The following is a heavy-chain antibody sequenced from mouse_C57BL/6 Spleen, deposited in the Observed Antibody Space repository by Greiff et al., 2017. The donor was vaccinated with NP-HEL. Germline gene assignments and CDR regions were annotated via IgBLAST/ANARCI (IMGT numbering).Heavy chain of an antibody. Sequence: VKLMESGPELVKPGASVKISCKASGYAFSSSWMNWVKQRPGKGLEWIGRIYPGDGDTNYNGKFKGKATLTADKSSSTAYMQLSSLTSEDSAVYFCARDYYGSSYVIDYWGQGTTLTVSS. D-gene: IGHD1-1*01. CDR3: ARDYYGSSYVIDY. CDR1: GYAFSSSW. V-gene: IGHV1-82*01. J-gene: IGHJ2*01. CDR2: IYPGDGDT.